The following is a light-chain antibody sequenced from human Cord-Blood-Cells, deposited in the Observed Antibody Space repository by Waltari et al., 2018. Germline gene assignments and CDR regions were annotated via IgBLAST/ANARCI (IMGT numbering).Light chain of an antibody. CDR2: AAS. J-gene: IGKJ4*01. Sequence: DIQMTQSPSSLSASVGDRVTITCRASQSISSYLNWYQQKPGKAPKLLIYAASSLQSGVPSRFSGSGSGTDFTLTISSLQPEDFATYYGQQSYSTPRALTFGGGTKVEIK. CDR3: QQSYSTPRALT. CDR1: QSISSY. V-gene: IGKV1-39*01.